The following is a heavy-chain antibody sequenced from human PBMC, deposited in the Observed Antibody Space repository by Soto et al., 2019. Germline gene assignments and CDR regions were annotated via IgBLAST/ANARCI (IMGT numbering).Heavy chain of an antibody. V-gene: IGHV1-2*02. Sequence: ASVKVSCKASGYTFTGYYMHWVRQAPGQGLEWMGWINPNSGGTNCAQKFQGRVTMTRDTSISTAYMELSRLRSDDTAVYYCARVGKQLVLGNAFDIWGQGTMVTVSS. J-gene: IGHJ3*02. CDR2: INPNSGGT. CDR1: GYTFTGYY. CDR3: ARVGKQLVLGNAFDI. D-gene: IGHD6-13*01.